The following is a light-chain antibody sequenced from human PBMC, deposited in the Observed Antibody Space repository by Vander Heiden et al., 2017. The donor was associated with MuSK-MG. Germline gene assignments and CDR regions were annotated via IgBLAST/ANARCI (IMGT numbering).Light chain of an antibody. V-gene: IGKV1-5*01. CDR1: QSISAW. CDR3: QQDNSYPGT. CDR2: DAS. J-gene: IGKJ1*01. Sequence: DIQMTQSPSTLSASIGDRVTITCRASQSISAWLAWYQQKPGKAPKLLVSDASTLETGVPSRFNGSGSGTEFTLTISSLQPEDFATYYCQQDNSYPGTFGQGTKVEFK.